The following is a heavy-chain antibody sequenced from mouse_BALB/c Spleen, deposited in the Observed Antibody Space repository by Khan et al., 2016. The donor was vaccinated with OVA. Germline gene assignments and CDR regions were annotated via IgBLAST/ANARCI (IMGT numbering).Heavy chain of an antibody. V-gene: IGHV1S81*02. Sequence: QVQLKQSGAELVKPGASVKLSCKASGYTFTSYYIYWMKQRPGQGLEWIGGINPSNGDTYFNEKFESKATLTVDKSSSTAFMQVSSLTSEDSAVYYCTRSGWAAFAYWGQGTLVTVSA. J-gene: IGHJ3*01. D-gene: IGHD1-1*02. CDR2: INPSNGDT. CDR1: GYTFTSYY. CDR3: TRSGWAAFAY.